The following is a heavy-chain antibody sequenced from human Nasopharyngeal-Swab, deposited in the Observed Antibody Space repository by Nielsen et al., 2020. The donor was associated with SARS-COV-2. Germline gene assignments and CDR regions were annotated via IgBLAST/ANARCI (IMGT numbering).Heavy chain of an antibody. CDR1: GGTFSSYA. CDR3: ARAVGRVAARYYFDY. D-gene: IGHD6-6*01. J-gene: IGHJ4*02. V-gene: IGHV1-69*13. CDR2: IIPIFGTA. Sequence: SVKVSCKASGGTFSSYAISWVRQAPGQGLEWMGGIIPIFGTANYAQKFQGRVTITADESTGTAYMELSSLRSEDTAVYYCARAVGRVAARYYFDYWGQGTLVTVSS.